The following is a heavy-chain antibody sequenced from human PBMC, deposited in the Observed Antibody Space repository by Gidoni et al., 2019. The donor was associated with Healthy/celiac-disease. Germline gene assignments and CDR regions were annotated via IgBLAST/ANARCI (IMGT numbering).Heavy chain of an antibody. J-gene: IGHJ4*02. CDR2: INAGNGNT. CDR3: ARDLFEYSSGWPDFDY. Sequence: QAPGQRLEWMGWINAGNGNTKYSQKFQGRVTITRDTSASTAYMELSSLRSEDTAVYYCARDLFEYSSGWPDFDYWGQGTLVTVSS. D-gene: IGHD6-19*01. V-gene: IGHV1-3*01.